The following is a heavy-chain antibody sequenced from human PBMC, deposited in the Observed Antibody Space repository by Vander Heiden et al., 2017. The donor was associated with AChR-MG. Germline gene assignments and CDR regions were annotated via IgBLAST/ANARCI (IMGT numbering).Heavy chain of an antibody. CDR2: IKQDGSEK. Sequence: EVQLVESGGGLVQPGTSLRLSCSASGFTFSSYSMAWDRQAPGKGQQWVANIKQDGSEKYYVDSVKGRFTISRDNAKNSLYLQLNSLRAEDTAMYYCATQDGSPGYWGQVTLVTVSS. CDR1: GFTFSSYS. V-gene: IGHV3-7*01. J-gene: IGHJ4*02. D-gene: IGHD6-13*01. CDR3: ATQDGSPGY.